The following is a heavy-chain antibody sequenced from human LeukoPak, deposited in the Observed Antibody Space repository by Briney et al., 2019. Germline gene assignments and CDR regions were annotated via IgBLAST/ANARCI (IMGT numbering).Heavy chain of an antibody. CDR1: GFTVSSNY. CDR3: ASDQRYCSSSSCPWEPFDY. V-gene: IGHV3-7*05. CDR2: IKQDGSEK. Sequence: GGSLRLSCAASGFTVSSNYMSWVRQAPGKGLEWVANIKQDGSEKYYVDSVKGRFTISRDNAKNSLYLQMNSLRAEDTAVYYCASDQRYCSSSSCPWEPFDYWGQGTLVTVSS. D-gene: IGHD2-2*01. J-gene: IGHJ4*02.